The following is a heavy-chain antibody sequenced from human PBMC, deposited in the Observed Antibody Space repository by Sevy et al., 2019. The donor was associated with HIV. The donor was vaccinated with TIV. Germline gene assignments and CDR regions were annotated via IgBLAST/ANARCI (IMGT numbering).Heavy chain of an antibody. CDR3: ARDAMRVGNSNYYYGMDV. J-gene: IGHJ6*02. Sequence: GGCLRLSCAASGFTLSPYSMEWVRQAPGKGLEWVSHISSSSNIIYYADSVKGRFTVSRDKAKNSLYLRMDSLRDEDTAVYYCARDAMRVGNSNYYYGMDVWGQGTTVTVSS. CDR2: ISSSSNII. D-gene: IGHD2-2*01. V-gene: IGHV3-48*02. CDR1: GFTLSPYS.